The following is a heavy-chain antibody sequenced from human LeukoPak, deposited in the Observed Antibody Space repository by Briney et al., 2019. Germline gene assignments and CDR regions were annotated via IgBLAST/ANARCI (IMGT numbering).Heavy chain of an antibody. CDR1: GFTFTSYSI. V-gene: IGHV4-4*02. CDR2: TYHSGST. D-gene: IGHD3-3*01. Sequence: GSLRLSCAAPGFTFTSYSINWVRQAPGKGLEWVGETYHSGSTNYNPSLKSRVTISVDKSKNQFSLKLSSVTAADTAVYYCARAPKPPYGWSLIDYWGQGTLVTVSS. J-gene: IGHJ4*02. CDR3: ARAPKPPYGWSLIDY.